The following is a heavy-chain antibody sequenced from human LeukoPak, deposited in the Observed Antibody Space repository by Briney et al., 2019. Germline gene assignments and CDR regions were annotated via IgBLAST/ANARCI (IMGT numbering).Heavy chain of an antibody. CDR1: GYTFTSYG. CDR2: ISAYNGNT. V-gene: IGHV1-18*01. Sequence: ASVKVSCKASGYTFTSYGIIWVRQAPGQGLEWMGWISAYNGNTNYAQKLQGRVTMTTDTSTSTAYMELRSLRSDDTAVYYCARDRAVGNSSGWHNWFDPWGQGTLVTVSS. CDR3: ARDRAVGNSSGWHNWFDP. J-gene: IGHJ5*02. D-gene: IGHD6-19*01.